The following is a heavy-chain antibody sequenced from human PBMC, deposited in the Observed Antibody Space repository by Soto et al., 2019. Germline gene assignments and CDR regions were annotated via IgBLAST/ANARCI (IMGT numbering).Heavy chain of an antibody. CDR2: IQTKTGGGTA. CDR1: GLSFSDVK. J-gene: IGHJ3*02. D-gene: IGHD4-17*01. CDR3: ATDYGLAFQI. V-gene: IGHV3-15*01. Sequence: EVQLVASGGVLVKPGESLRLSCAGSGLSFSDVKMTWVRQLPGKGLEWVGRIQTKTGGGTADYPAAVRGRSTISRDDAKDTLYLQLNSLKPEDTAVYYCATDYGLAFQIWGQGTTVTVSS.